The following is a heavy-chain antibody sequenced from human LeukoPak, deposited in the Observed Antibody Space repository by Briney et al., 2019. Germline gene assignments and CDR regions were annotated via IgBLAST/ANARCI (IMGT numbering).Heavy chain of an antibody. D-gene: IGHD5-12*01. CDR2: INASGGST. CDR1: GYTFTSYY. CDR3: ARDLPSTAVATDNWFDP. Sequence: ASVKVSCKASGYTFTSYYMHWLRQAPGQRLEWMGIINASGGSTSYAQKFQGRVTMTRDTSTSTVYMELSSLRSEDTAVYYCARDLPSTAVATDNWFDPWGQGTLVTVSS. V-gene: IGHV1-46*01. J-gene: IGHJ5*02.